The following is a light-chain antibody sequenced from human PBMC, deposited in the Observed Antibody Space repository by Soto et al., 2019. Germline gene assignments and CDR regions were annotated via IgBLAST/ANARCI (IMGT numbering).Light chain of an antibody. V-gene: IGKV3-20*01. CDR1: QSVGRNY. CDR3: HQYAVSPLT. Sequence: EIVLTQSPGTLSLSPGESATLSCRASQSVGRNYLAWFQHKPDQAPRLLIYDASNRATGVPDRFRASGSGTDFTLTVTRLEPEHFAVYYCHQYAVSPLTFSGGTTVEIK. CDR2: DAS. J-gene: IGKJ4*01.